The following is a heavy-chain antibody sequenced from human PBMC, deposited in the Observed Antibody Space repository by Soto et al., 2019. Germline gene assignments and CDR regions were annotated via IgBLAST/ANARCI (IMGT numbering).Heavy chain of an antibody. CDR2: IFYSGST. CDR1: GGSISSSPSY. CDR3: AGFRSSTIFNY. J-gene: IGHJ4*02. Sequence: SETLSLTCSVSGGSISSSPSYWAWIRQSPEKGLEWIGHIFYSGSTFYNPSLRSRVSMSADTSKNQFSLKLSSVTAADAAVYFCAGFRSSTIFNYWGQGALVTVSS. V-gene: IGHV4-39*01. D-gene: IGHD1-26*01.